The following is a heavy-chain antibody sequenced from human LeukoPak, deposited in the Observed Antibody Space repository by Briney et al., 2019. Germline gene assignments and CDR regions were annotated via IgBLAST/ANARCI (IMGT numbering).Heavy chain of an antibody. CDR2: IYYSGST. D-gene: IGHD4-11*01. Sequence: PSETLSLTCTVSGGSISSSSYYWGWIRQPPGKGLEWIGSIYYSGSTYYNPSLKSRVTISVDTSKNQFSLKLSSVTAADTAVYYCASTVQYYYYMDVWGKGTTVTVSS. J-gene: IGHJ6*03. CDR1: GGSISSSSYY. V-gene: IGHV4-39*07. CDR3: ASTVQYYYYMDV.